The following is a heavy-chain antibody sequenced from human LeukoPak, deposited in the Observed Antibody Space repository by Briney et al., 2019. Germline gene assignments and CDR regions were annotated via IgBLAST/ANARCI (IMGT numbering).Heavy chain of an antibody. V-gene: IGHV3-21*01. Sequence: GGPLRLSCAASGFIFSSYSMNWVRQAPGKGLEWVSSITSSSSNIYYADSVKGRFTIARDNARNSLYLQMNSLRAEDTAVYYCARSQDYQYYFDYWGQGTLVTVSS. J-gene: IGHJ4*02. CDR2: ITSSSSNI. CDR1: GFIFSSYS. CDR3: ARSQDYQYYFDY. D-gene: IGHD4-11*01.